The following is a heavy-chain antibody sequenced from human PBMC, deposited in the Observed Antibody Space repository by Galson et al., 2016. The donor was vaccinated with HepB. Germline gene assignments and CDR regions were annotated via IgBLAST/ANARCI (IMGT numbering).Heavy chain of an antibody. V-gene: IGHV1-8*01. Sequence: SVKVSCKASGYTFISYDVNWVRQATGQGLEWMGWMNPDSGNTGYAQKFQGRLTMTMNTSIRTVYMELSGLTSEDTAVYYCARVDYGEVEGDLDYWGQGTLVTVSS. CDR1: GYTFISYD. CDR3: ARVDYGEVEGDLDY. CDR2: MNPDSGNT. J-gene: IGHJ4*02. D-gene: IGHD4/OR15-4a*01.